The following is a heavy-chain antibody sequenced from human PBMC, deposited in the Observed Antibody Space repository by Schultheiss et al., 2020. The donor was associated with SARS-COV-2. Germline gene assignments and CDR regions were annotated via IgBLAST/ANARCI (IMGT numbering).Heavy chain of an antibody. CDR3: ARQGYSSGWAPFDY. J-gene: IGHJ4*02. D-gene: IGHD6-19*01. Sequence: SLKISCAASGFTFDDYAMHWVRQAPGKGLEWVSGISWNSGSIGYADSVKGRFTISRDNSKNTLYLQMNSLRAEDTAVYYCARQGYSSGWAPFDYWGQGTLVTVSS. V-gene: IGHV3-9*01. CDR1: GFTFDDYA. CDR2: ISWNSGSI.